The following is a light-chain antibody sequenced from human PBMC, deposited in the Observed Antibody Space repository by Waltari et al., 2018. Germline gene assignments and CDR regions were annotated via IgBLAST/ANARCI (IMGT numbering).Light chain of an antibody. CDR3: QQYENLPFT. J-gene: IGKJ4*01. V-gene: IGKV1-33*01. CDR2: DAS. Sequence: DIQMTQSPSSLSASVGDRVTITCQASQDSSKYLHWYQQKPWKAPKLLIYDASKLETSVPSRFMGSGSGIDFTFTNSSLQPEDIATYYCQQYENLPFTFGGGTKVEIK. CDR1: QDSSKY.